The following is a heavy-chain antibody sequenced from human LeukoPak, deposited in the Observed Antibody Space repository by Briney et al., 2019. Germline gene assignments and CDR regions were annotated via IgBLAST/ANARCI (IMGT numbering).Heavy chain of an antibody. CDR1: GFTFSSYG. CDR2: IRYDGSNK. J-gene: IGHJ3*02. CDR3: AKVSVVPAAEAYDAFDI. V-gene: IGHV3-30*02. Sequence: GGSLRLSCAASGFTFSSYGMHWVRQAPGKGLEWVAFIRYDGSNKYYADSVKGRFTISRDNSKNTLYLQMNSLRAEDTAVYYCAKVSVVPAAEAYDAFDIWGQGTMVTVSS. D-gene: IGHD2-2*01.